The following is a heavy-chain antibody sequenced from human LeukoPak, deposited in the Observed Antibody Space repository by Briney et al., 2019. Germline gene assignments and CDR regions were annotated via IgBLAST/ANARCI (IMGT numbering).Heavy chain of an antibody. CDR1: GGTFSSYA. D-gene: IGHD5-12*01. CDR3: ARDGSGNYYYYGMDV. V-gene: IGHV1-69*04. J-gene: IGHJ6*02. CDR2: IIPIFGIA. Sequence: SVKVSCKASGGTFSSYAISWVRQAPGQGLEWMGRIIPIFGIANYAQKIQGRVTITADKSTSTAYMELSSLRSEDTAVYYCARDGSGNYYYYGMDVWGQGTTVTVSS.